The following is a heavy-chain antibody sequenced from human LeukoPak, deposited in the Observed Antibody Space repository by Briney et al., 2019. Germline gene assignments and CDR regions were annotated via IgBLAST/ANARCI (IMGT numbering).Heavy chain of an antibody. J-gene: IGHJ1*01. D-gene: IGHD1-26*01. Sequence: SVKVSCKASGGTFSSYAISWVRQAPGQGLGWMGGIIPIFGTANYAQKFQGRVTITTDESTSTAYMELSSLRSEDTAVYYCASPPGGVYSGSYYEARYFQHWGQGTLVTVSS. CDR1: GGTFSSYA. CDR2: IIPIFGTA. V-gene: IGHV1-69*05. CDR3: ASPPGGVYSGSYYEARYFQH.